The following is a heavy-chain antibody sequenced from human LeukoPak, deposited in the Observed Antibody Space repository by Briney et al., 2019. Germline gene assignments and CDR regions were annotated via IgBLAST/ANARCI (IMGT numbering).Heavy chain of an antibody. J-gene: IGHJ3*02. V-gene: IGHV3-30*02. CDR1: GFTFSSYG. D-gene: IGHD1-26*01. Sequence: GGFLRLSCAASGFTFSSYGMHWVRQAPGKGLEWVAFIRYDGSNKYYADSVKGRFTISRDNSKNTLYLQMNSLRAEDTAVYYCAKEWVVPGRRATPAFDIWGQGTMVTVSS. CDR2: IRYDGSNK. CDR3: AKEWVVPGRRATPAFDI.